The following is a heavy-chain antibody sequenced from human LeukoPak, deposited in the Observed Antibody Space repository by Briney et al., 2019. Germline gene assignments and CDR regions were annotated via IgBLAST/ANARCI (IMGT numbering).Heavy chain of an antibody. J-gene: IGHJ4*02. CDR2: IQSDGSNS. Sequence: PGGSLRLSCAASRITFRSSDMHWVRQAPGKGLEWVAFIQSDGSNSYYADSVKGRFTISRDNSLNNLYLQMNSLKLEDTAVYFCARNLAYYAVDYWGQGTLVTVSS. CDR3: ARNLAYYAVDY. D-gene: IGHD1-26*01. V-gene: IGHV3-30*02. CDR1: RITFRSSD.